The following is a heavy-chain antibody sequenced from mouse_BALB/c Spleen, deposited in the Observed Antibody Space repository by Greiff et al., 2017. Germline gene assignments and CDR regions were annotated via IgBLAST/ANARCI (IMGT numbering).Heavy chain of an antibody. CDR1: GFSLTSYG. D-gene: IGHD1-1*01. J-gene: IGHJ4*01. V-gene: IGHV2-2*02. Sequence: QVQLQQSGPGLVQPSQSLSITCTVSGFSLTSYGVHWVRQSPGKGLEWLGVIWSGGSTDYNAAFISRLSISKDNSKSQVFFKMNSLQANDTAIYYCARNSRITTVVATNAMDYWGQGTSVTVSS. CDR3: ARNSRITTVVATNAMDY. CDR2: IWSGGST.